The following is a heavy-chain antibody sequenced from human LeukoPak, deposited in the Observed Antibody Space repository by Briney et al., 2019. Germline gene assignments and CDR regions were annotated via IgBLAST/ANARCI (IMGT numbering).Heavy chain of an antibody. J-gene: IGHJ6*03. V-gene: IGHV3-73*01. CDR3: TRSGRGYSYGSPGGNYYYYMDV. D-gene: IGHD5-18*01. CDR1: GFTFSGSA. CDR2: IRSKANSYAT. Sequence: GGSLRLSCAASGFTFSGSAMHWVRQASGKGLEWVGRIRSKANSYATAYAASVKGRFTIDRDESKNKAYLQMNSLKTEDTAVYYCTRSGRGYSYGSPGGNYYYYMDVWGKGTTVTVSS.